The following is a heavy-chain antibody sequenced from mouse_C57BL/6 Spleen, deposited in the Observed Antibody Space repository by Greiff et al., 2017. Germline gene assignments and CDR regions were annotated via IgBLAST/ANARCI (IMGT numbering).Heavy chain of an antibody. Sequence: EVMLVESGGGLVQPGGSLKLSCAASGFTFSDYYMYWVRQTPEKRLEWVAYISNGGGSTYYPDTVKGRFTISRDNAKNTLYLQMSRLKSEDTAMYYCARQIRWYRAMGYWGQGTSVTVSS. D-gene: IGHD1-3*01. V-gene: IGHV5-12*01. CDR1: GFTFSDYY. CDR3: ARQIRWYRAMGY. J-gene: IGHJ4*01. CDR2: ISNGGGST.